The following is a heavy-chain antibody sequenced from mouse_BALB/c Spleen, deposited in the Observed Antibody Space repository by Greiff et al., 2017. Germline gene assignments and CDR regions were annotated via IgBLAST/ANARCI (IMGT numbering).Heavy chain of an antibody. D-gene: IGHD2-4*01. Sequence: EVKLMESGAELVKPGASVKLSCTASGFNIKDTYMHWVKQRPEQGLEWIGRIDPANGNTKYDPKFQGKATITADTSSNTAYLQLSSLTSEDTAVYYCASPIYYDPAWFAYWGQGTLVTVSA. CDR3: ASPIYYDPAWFAY. CDR2: IDPANGNT. J-gene: IGHJ3*01. V-gene: IGHV14-3*02. CDR1: GFNIKDTY.